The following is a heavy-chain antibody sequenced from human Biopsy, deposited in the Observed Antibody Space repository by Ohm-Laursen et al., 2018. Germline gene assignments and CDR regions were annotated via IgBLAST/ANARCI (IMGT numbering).Heavy chain of an antibody. Sequence: SQTLSLTCAVSGDSISSYYWSWIRQPLGKGLQRFGYVYYTGSTDYNPSLQSRVTISVDTSKNHFSLRLRSVTPADTAIYYCARDRGYYSDRTVPGYFDLWGRGTLVTVSS. J-gene: IGHJ2*01. D-gene: IGHD3-22*01. CDR2: VYYTGST. CDR1: GDSISSYY. V-gene: IGHV4-59*01. CDR3: ARDRGYYSDRTVPGYFDL.